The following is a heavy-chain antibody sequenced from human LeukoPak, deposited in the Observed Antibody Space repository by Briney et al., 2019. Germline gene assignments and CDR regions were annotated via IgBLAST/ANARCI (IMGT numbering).Heavy chain of an antibody. CDR3: AKDLGAGGAGTAMDY. CDR2: IDWNSGRI. CDR1: GFTIHDHA. D-gene: IGHD5-18*01. J-gene: IGHJ4*02. Sequence: PGRSLRLSCVGSGFTIHDHAMHWVRQAPGKGLEWVSGIDWNSGRIGYADSVKGRFTISRDNAKNSLYLQMNSLRAEDTALYYCAKDLGAGGAGTAMDYWGQGTLVTVSS. V-gene: IGHV3-9*01.